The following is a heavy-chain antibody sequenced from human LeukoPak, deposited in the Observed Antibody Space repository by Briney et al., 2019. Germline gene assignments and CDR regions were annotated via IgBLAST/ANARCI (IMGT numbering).Heavy chain of an antibody. CDR2: IKQDGSEK. CDR3: AREPVLRFLEWSDSSYFDY. V-gene: IGHV3-7*01. Sequence: GGSLRLSCAASGFTFSSYWMSWVRQAPGKGLEWVANIKQDGSEKYYVDSVKGRFTISRDNAKNSLYLQMNSLRAEGTAVYYCAREPVLRFLEWSDSSYFDYWGQGTLVTVSS. D-gene: IGHD3-3*01. J-gene: IGHJ4*02. CDR1: GFTFSSYW.